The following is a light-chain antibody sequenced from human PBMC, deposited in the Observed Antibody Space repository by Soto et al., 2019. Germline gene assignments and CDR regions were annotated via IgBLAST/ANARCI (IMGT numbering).Light chain of an antibody. Sequence: DIQMTQSPSTLSASVGDRVTITCRASQSISSWLAWYQQKPGKAPKLLIYDASSLESGVPSRFSGSGSGTEFTLTISSLQPDDFATYYCQQYNSFPPWTFVQGTKVDIK. V-gene: IGKV1-5*01. CDR2: DAS. CDR3: QQYNSFPPWT. J-gene: IGKJ1*01. CDR1: QSISSW.